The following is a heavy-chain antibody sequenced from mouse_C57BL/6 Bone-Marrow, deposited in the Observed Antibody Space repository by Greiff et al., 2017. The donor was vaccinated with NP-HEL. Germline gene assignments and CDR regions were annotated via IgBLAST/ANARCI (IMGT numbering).Heavy chain of an antibody. CDR2: ISFSGST. V-gene: IGHV3-8*01. Sequence: EVKLVESGPGLAKPSQTLSLTCSVTGYSITSDYWNWIRKFPGNKLEYMGYISFSGSTYYNPSLKSRISITRDTSKNQYYLQLNSVTTEDTATYYCASHIVYGSTPFAYWGQGTLVTVSA. CDR3: ASHIVYGSTPFAY. D-gene: IGHD1-1*01. CDR1: GYSITSDY. J-gene: IGHJ3*01.